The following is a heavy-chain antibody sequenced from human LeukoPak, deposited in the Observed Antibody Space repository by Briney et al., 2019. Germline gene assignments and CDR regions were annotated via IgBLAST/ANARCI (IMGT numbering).Heavy chain of an antibody. CDR2: IYLGDSDT. D-gene: IGHD6-13*01. Sequence: GESLKISCKGSGYSFTSYWIGWVRQMPGKGLEWMGIIYLGDSDTRYSPSFQGQVTISADKSISTAYLQWSSLKASDTAMYYCARLVRISSTPRPSWFDPWGQGTLVTVSS. J-gene: IGHJ5*02. CDR1: GYSFTSYW. CDR3: ARLVRISSTPRPSWFDP. V-gene: IGHV5-51*01.